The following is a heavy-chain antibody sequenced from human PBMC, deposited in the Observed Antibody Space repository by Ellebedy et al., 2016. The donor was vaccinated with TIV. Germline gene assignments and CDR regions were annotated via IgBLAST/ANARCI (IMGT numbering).Heavy chain of an antibody. V-gene: IGHV3-33*03. Sequence: GESLKISXAASGFTFSSYAMYWVRRAPGKGLEWVALIWSDEINKFYADSVRGRFTISRDNTKNTLYLQMNSLRAEDTAVYYCAKPKYFSSSSPDYWGQGTLVTVSS. CDR1: GFTFSSYA. D-gene: IGHD6-13*01. CDR3: AKPKYFSSSSPDY. CDR2: IWSDEINK. J-gene: IGHJ4*02.